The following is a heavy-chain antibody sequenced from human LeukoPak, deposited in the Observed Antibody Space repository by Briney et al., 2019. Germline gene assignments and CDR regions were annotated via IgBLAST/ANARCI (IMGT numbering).Heavy chain of an antibody. CDR1: GFTFDDYG. CDR2: ISSSSSSI. D-gene: IGHD2-21*02. V-gene: IGHV3-48*02. J-gene: IGHJ4*02. Sequence: GGSLRLSCAASGFTFDDYGMSWVRQAPGKGLEWVSYISSSSSSIYYADSVKGRFTISRDNAKNSLYLQMNSLRDEDTAVYYCTKESVTYLDYWGQGTLVTVSS. CDR3: TKESVTYLDY.